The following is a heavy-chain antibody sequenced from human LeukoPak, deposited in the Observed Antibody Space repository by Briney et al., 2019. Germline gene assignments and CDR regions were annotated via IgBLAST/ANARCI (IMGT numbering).Heavy chain of an antibody. CDR2: ISNSSRYI. CDR3: AELGITMIGGV. Sequence: GGSLRLSCAASGFTFSTYSINWVRQAPGKGLEWVSSISNSSRYIYYADSVKGRFTISRDNAKNSLYLQMNSLRAEDTAVYYCAELGITMIGGVWGKGTTVTISS. D-gene: IGHD3-10*02. V-gene: IGHV3-21*01. CDR1: GFTFSTYS. J-gene: IGHJ6*04.